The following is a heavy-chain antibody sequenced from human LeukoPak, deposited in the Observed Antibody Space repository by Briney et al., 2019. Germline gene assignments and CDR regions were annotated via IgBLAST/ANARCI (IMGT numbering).Heavy chain of an antibody. V-gene: IGHV3-48*03. CDR3: ARDARGWDY. Sequence: SGGSLRLSCAASGFTFSSYEMNWVGQATGKGLEGVSYISSSGSTIYYADSVKGRFTISRDNAKNSLYLQMNSLRAEDTAVYYCARDARGWDYWGQGTLVTVSS. D-gene: IGHD2-15*01. CDR1: GFTFSSYE. J-gene: IGHJ4*02. CDR2: ISSSGSTI.